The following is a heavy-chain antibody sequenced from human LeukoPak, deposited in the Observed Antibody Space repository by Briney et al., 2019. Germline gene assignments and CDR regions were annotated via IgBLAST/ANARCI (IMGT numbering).Heavy chain of an antibody. Sequence: SETLSVTCAVSGYSISSGYYWGWIRQPPGKGLEWIGSIYYSGSTYYNPSLKSRVTISVDTSKNQFSLKLSSVTAADTAVYYCARVATTTNPPQRPFDYWGQGTLVTVSS. D-gene: IGHD5-12*01. V-gene: IGHV4-38-2*01. CDR1: GYSISSGYY. J-gene: IGHJ4*02. CDR3: ARVATTTNPPQRPFDY. CDR2: IYYSGST.